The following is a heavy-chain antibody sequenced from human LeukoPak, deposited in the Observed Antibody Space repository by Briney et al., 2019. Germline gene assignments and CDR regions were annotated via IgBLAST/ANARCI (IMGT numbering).Heavy chain of an antibody. CDR1: GFTFSSYA. CDR2: ISDSSGST. Sequence: GGSLILSCAASGFTFSSYAMTWVRQAPGKGLEWVSGISDSSGSTYYADSVKGRFAVSRDNSKNTLYLQMNSLRPGDTATYYCARGGYPNSKFDYWGQGTLVTVSS. CDR3: ARGGYPNSKFDY. V-gene: IGHV3-23*01. J-gene: IGHJ4*02. D-gene: IGHD6-13*01.